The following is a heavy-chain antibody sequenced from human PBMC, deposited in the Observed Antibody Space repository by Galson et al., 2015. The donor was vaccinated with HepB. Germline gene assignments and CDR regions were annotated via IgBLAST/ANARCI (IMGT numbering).Heavy chain of an antibody. CDR3: ARLKSRWSDAFDI. V-gene: IGHV4-39*01. CDR2: IYYSGST. CDR1: GGSISSSSYY. Sequence: ETLSLTCTVSGGSISSSSYYWGWIRQPPGKGLEWIGSIYYSGSTYYNPSLKSRVTISVDTSKNQFSLKLSSVTAADTAVYYCARLKSRWSDAFDIWGQGTMVTVSS. J-gene: IGHJ3*02. D-gene: IGHD4-23*01.